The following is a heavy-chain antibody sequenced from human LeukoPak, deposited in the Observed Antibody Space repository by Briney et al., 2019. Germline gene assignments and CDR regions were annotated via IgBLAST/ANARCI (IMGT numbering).Heavy chain of an antibody. V-gene: IGHV4-59*08. J-gene: IGHJ4*02. CDR3: AGHHPRNTVNF. CDR1: GGSISSYY. D-gene: IGHD2/OR15-2a*01. CDR2: IYYSGST. Sequence: SETLPLTCTVSGGSISSYYWSWIRQPPGKGLEWIGYIYYSGSTNYNPSLKSRVTISLDTSKNQFSLKLSSVTAADTAVYYCAGHHPRNTVNFWGQGTLVTVSS.